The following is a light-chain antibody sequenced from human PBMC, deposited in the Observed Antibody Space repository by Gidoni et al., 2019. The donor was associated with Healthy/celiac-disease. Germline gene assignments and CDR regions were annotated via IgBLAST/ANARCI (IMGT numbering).Light chain of an antibody. CDR2: EVS. Sequence: QSALTQPASVSGSPGQSIPISCTGTSSDVGGYNYVSWYQQHPGKAPKLMIYEVSNRPSGVSNRFSGSKSGNTASLPISGLQAEDEADYYCSSYTSSSTRVFGGGTKLTVL. CDR3: SSYTSSSTRV. CDR1: SSDVGGYNY. J-gene: IGLJ2*01. V-gene: IGLV2-14*01.